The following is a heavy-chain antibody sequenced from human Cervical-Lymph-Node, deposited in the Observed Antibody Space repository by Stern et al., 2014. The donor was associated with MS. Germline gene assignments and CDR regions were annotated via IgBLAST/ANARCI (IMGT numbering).Heavy chain of an antibody. CDR1: GGSISSYY. Sequence: QVQLVESGPGLVKPSETLSLTCTVSGGSISSYYWSWIRQPPGKGLEWIGYIYYSGSTNYNPSLKSRVTISVDTSKNQFSLKLSSVTAADTAVYYCARDRIVVVPAAMFRYFDLWGRGTLVTVSS. CDR2: IYYSGST. V-gene: IGHV4-59*01. J-gene: IGHJ2*01. CDR3: ARDRIVVVPAAMFRYFDL. D-gene: IGHD2-2*01.